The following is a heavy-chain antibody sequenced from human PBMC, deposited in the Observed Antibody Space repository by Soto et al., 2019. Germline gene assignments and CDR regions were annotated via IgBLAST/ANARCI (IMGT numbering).Heavy chain of an antibody. Sequence: QVQLQESGPGLVKPSETLSLTCTVSGGSISTFYWSWIRQPPGKGLEWIGYIYYTGSTTYNPSLKSRVTISVDTSKNQFSLKLNSVTAADTAVYYCARLFGGNVEYWGQGTLVTVSS. CDR2: IYYTGST. CDR3: ARLFGGNVEY. V-gene: IGHV4-59*08. D-gene: IGHD2-15*01. CDR1: GGSISTFY. J-gene: IGHJ4*02.